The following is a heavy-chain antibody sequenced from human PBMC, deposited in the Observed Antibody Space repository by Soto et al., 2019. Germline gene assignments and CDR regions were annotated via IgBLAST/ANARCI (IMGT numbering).Heavy chain of an antibody. CDR3: ATTVTMVRGVPLVYYGMDV. V-gene: IGHV1-18*04. CDR2: LSAYNRNT. D-gene: IGHD3-10*01. Sequence: SLKVSCKASGYTFTSYGISWVRPAPGQGLEWMVCLSAYNRNTNYAQKLQGRVTMTTDTSTSTAYMELRSLRSDHTAVYYCATTVTMVRGVPLVYYGMDVWGRGTTVTVSS. CDR1: GYTFTSYG. J-gene: IGHJ6*02.